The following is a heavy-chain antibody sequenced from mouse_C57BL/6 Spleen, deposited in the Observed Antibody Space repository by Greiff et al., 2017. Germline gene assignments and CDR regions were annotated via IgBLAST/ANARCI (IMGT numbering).Heavy chain of an antibody. CDR2: IYPGDGDT. D-gene: IGHD3-2*02. CDR3: ARQLRPTYYAMDY. V-gene: IGHV1-82*01. CDR1: GYAFSSSW. J-gene: IGHJ4*01. Sequence: QVQLQQSGPELVKPGASVKISCKASGYAFSSSWMNWVKQRPGKGLEWIGRIYPGDGDTNYNGKFKGKATLTADKSSSTAYMQLSSLTSEDSAVYFCARQLRPTYYAMDYWGQGTSVTVSS.